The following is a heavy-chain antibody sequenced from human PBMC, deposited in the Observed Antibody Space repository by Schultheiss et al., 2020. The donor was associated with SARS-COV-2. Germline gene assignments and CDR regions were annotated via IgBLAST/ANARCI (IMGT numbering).Heavy chain of an antibody. D-gene: IGHD2-15*01. J-gene: IGHJ4*02. V-gene: IGHV4-39*01. Sequence: SETLSLTCTVSGGSIRRSSDYWGWIRQPPGKGLEWIGSVFYTGSAGTTYYNPSLKSRVTISVDTSKNQFSLKLISVTAADTAVYYCARLGYCSGGSCYPPDFDYWGQGILVTVSS. CDR1: GGSIRRSSDY. CDR2: VFYTGSAGTT. CDR3: ARLGYCSGGSCYPPDFDY.